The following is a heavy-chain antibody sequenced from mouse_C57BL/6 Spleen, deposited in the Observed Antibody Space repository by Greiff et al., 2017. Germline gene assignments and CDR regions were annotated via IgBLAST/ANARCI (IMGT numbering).Heavy chain of an antibody. CDR3: AREARYYGSSSCAMDY. CDR2: ISDGGSYT. V-gene: IGHV5-4*01. CDR1: GFTFSSYA. J-gene: IGHJ4*01. D-gene: IGHD1-1*01. Sequence: EVKVVESGGGLVKPGGSLKLSCAASGFTFSSYAMSWVRQTPEKRLEWVATISDGGSYTYYPDNVKGRFTISRDNAKNNLYLQMSHLKSEDTAMYYCAREARYYGSSSCAMDYWGQGTSVTVSS.